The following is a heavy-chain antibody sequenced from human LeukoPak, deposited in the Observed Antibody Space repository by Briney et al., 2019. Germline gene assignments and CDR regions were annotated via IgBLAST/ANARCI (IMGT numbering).Heavy chain of an antibody. CDR1: GVTFSSYY. V-gene: IGHV3-74*01. CDR3: VRYRPAPA. Sequence: GGSLRLSCAASGVTFSSYYMHWVRQAPGEGLVWISGINTDGSSNYYGDSVKGRFTISRDNARKTLYLLMSSLRAEDSAIYYCVRYRPAPAWGQGTLVTVAS. CDR2: INTDGSSN. D-gene: IGHD3-16*02. J-gene: IGHJ4*02.